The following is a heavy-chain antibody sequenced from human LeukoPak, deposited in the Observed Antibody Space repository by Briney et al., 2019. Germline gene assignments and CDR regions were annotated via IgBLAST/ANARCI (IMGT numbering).Heavy chain of an antibody. J-gene: IGHJ4*02. V-gene: IGHV3-30-3*01. CDR1: GFTFSSYA. D-gene: IGHD2-2*01. Sequence: GGSLRLSCAASGFTFSSYAMHWVRQAPGKGLEWVAVISYDGSNKYYADSVKGRFTISRDNSKNTLYLQMNSLRADDTAAYYCVRQRGSTWFDYWGQGTLVTVSS. CDR3: VRQRGSTWFDY. CDR2: ISYDGSNK.